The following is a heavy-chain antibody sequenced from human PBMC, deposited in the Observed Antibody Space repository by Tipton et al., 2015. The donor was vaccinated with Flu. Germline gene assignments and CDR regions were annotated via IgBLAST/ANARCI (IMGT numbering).Heavy chain of an antibody. Sequence: TLSLTCTVSGGSISGYYWSWIRQPPGKRLEWMRHIHDSGSANYSPSLKSRVTMSVDSPKNQFSLRLTSVTAADTAVYYCARSGDFYLNWFGPWGQGTLVTVSS. CDR1: GGSISGYY. CDR2: IHDSGSA. D-gene: IGHD2/OR15-2a*01. V-gene: IGHV4-59*07. J-gene: IGHJ5*02. CDR3: ARSGDFYLNWFGP.